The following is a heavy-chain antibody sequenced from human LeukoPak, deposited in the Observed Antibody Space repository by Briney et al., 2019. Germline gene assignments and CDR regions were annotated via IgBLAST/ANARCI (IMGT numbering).Heavy chain of an antibody. Sequence: GASVEVSCKASGYIYTNYGISWVRQAPGQGLEWVGWISAYNGNTNYVQKFQGRVTMTTDTSTTTAYMELRSLRSDDTAVYYCARDLDIVVVPVVSRHYGLDVWGQGTTVTVSS. D-gene: IGHD2-2*01. V-gene: IGHV1-18*01. J-gene: IGHJ6*02. CDR3: ARDLDIVVVPVVSRHYGLDV. CDR2: ISAYNGNT. CDR1: GYIYTNYG.